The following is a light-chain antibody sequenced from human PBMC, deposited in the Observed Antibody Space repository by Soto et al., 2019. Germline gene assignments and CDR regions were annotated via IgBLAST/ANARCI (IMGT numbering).Light chain of an antibody. Sequence: EIVLTQSPATLSLSPGERATLSCRASQSVGSYLAWYHQKPGQAPRLLIYDAYSRATGIPARFSGSGSGTDFTLTISSLEPEDFAVYYCQVRNIWPPVTFGQGTRLEIK. CDR3: QVRNIWPPVT. V-gene: IGKV3-11*01. CDR2: DAY. J-gene: IGKJ5*01. CDR1: QSVGSY.